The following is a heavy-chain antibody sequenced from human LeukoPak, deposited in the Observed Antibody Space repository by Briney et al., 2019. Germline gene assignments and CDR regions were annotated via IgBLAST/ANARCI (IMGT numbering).Heavy chain of an antibody. CDR3: ARYSTVYNWFDP. V-gene: IGHV4-59*08. D-gene: IGHD4-11*01. J-gene: IGHJ5*02. CDR1: GGSISGYY. Sequence: PSETLSLTCTVSGGSISGYYWGWIRQPPGKGLEWIGYIYYSGSTNYNPSLKSRVTISVDTSKNQFSLRLSSVTAADTAVYYCARYSTVYNWFDPWGQGTLVTVSS. CDR2: IYYSGST.